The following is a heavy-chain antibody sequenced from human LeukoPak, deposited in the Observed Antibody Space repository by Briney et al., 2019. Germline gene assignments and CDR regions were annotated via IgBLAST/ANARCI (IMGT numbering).Heavy chain of an antibody. CDR1: GYTFTKDD. V-gene: IGHV1-8*01. D-gene: IGHD4-17*01. J-gene: IGHJ6*02. CDR2: MNPNSGTT. CDR3: VRNYGDYYYYYYYGMDV. Sequence: ASVKVSCKASGYTFTKDDINWVRQATGQGLEWMGWMNPNSGTTGYAQKFQGRVTMTRNTSISTSYMELSSLRSEDTAVYYCVRNYGDYYYYYYYGMDVWGQGTTVTVSS.